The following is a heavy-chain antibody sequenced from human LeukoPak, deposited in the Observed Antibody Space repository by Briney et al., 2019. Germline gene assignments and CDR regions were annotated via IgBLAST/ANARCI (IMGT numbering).Heavy chain of an antibody. D-gene: IGHD6-13*01. CDR2: IYYSGNT. CDR3: ARLGRGSNWPTNGMDV. V-gene: IGHV4-59*01. J-gene: IGHJ6*02. CDR1: GDSISSYY. Sequence: SETLSLTCTVSGDSISSYYWSWIRQPPGKGLEWIGYIYYSGNTNYNPSLKSRVTISVDRSKDQFPLNLSSVTAADTAVYYCARLGRGSNWPTNGMDVWGQGTTVTVPS.